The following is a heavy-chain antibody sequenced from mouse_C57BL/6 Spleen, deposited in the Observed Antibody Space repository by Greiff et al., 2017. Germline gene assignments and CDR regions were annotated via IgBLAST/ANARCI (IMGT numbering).Heavy chain of an antibody. CDR3: APFITTVVGGAY. V-gene: IGHV1-22*01. Sequence: VQLQQSGPELVKPGASVKMSCKASGYTFTDYNMHWVKQSHGKSLEWIGYINPNNGGTSYNQKFKGKATLTVNKSSSTAYMELRSLTSEDSAVYYCAPFITTVVGGAYWGQGTLVTVSA. CDR1: GYTFTDYN. J-gene: IGHJ3*01. CDR2: INPNNGGT. D-gene: IGHD1-1*01.